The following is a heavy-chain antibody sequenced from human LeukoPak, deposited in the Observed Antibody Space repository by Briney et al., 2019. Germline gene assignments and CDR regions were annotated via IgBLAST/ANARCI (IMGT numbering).Heavy chain of an antibody. CDR2: ISSGGNYR. D-gene: IGHD5-24*01. J-gene: IGHJ4*02. CDR1: GFTFSSYE. V-gene: IGHV3-48*03. Sequence: GGSLRLSCAASGFTFSSYEINWVRQAPGKGLEWVSYISSGGNYRYYADSVKGRFTISRDNARNSLYLQMNSLRTEDTAVYYCARGRNAYTFDNWGQGTLVTVSS. CDR3: ARGRNAYTFDN.